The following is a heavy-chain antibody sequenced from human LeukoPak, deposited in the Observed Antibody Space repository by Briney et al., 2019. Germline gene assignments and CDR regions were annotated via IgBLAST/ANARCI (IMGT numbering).Heavy chain of an antibody. J-gene: IGHJ3*02. CDR2: IGTTGDT. V-gene: IGHV3-13*01. Sequence: GGSLRLSCAASGFTFSSYDMHWVRQAAGKGLEWVSGIGTTGDTYYPGSVKGRFSISRENAKNSLYLQINSLRVEDTAVYYCARGHLPVVDGDSLSDAFDIWGQGTMVTVSS. CDR3: ARGHLPVVDGDSLSDAFDI. D-gene: IGHD2-15*01. CDR1: GFTFSSYD.